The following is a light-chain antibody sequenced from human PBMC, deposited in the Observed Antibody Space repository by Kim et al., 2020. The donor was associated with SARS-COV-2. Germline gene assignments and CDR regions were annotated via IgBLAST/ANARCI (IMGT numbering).Light chain of an antibody. CDR1: QALGTY. J-gene: IGKJ1*01. V-gene: IGKV1-16*02. CDR3: QQYKIYPWT. Sequence: AFVGDSVTITCRASQALGTYLAWFQQKPGRAPKSLIYAASNLHSGVPSKFSGNGSGADFTLTISSLQPEDFATYYCQQYKIYPWTFGRGTKVDIK. CDR2: AAS.